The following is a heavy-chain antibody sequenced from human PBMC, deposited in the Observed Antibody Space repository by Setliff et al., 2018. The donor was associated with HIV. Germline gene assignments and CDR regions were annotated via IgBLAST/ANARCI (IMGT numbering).Heavy chain of an antibody. D-gene: IGHD3-10*01. CDR1: GHTYNAYG. V-gene: IGHV1-18*01. CDR2: ISAHYGST. Sequence: ASVKVSCKADGHTYNAYGITWVRQAPGQGLERMGWISAHYGSTKYAKTLQGRVTMTTDTSTNTAYMELRSLISDDTSVYYCARSSPTTYYYGSGSPPLDYWGQGTLVTVSS. CDR3: ARSSPTTYYYGSGSPPLDY. J-gene: IGHJ4*02.